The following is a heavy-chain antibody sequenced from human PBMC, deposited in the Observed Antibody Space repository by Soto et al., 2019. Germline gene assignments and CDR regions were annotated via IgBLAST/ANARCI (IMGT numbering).Heavy chain of an antibody. D-gene: IGHD1-7*01. CDR2: IFWNDER. CDR3: ARALREELPIYYFDF. V-gene: IGHV2-26*01. Sequence: SGPTLVNPTETLTLTCTFSGFSLSKARMGVSWIRQPPGKALEWLAHIFWNDERSYNTSLKSRLTISRDTSKSQVVLTMTNVDPVDTGTYFCARALREELPIYYFDFWGQGTLVTVSS. J-gene: IGHJ4*02. CDR1: GFSLSKARMG.